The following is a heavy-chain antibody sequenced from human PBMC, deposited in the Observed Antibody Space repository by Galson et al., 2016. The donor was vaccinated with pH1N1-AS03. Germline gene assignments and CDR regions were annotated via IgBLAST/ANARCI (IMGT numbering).Heavy chain of an antibody. CDR2: ISYDGSYQ. J-gene: IGHJ4*02. V-gene: IGHV3-30*18. D-gene: IGHD3-22*01. CDR1: GFTFSSYG. CDR3: AKDLNTYYYDSSGYFDY. Sequence: SLRLSCAASGFTFSSYGMHWVRQAPGKELEWLAVISYDGSYQYYADSVKGRFTISRDISKNTLYLQMKSLRAEDTAIYYCAKDLNTYYYDSSGYFDYWGQGTLVTVSS.